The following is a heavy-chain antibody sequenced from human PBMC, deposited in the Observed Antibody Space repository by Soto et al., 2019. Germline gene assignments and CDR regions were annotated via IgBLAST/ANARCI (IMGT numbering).Heavy chain of an antibody. Sequence: QVQLVQSGAEVKTPGASVKVSCKASGYTFTKYSVAWVRQAPGQGLEWMGWISAYNGNTNYAQKLQGRVTMTTDTSTSTAYMELRSLRSDDTAVYYCARRPWEKSDEFDIWGQGTMVTVSS. D-gene: IGHD1-26*01. CDR1: GYTFTKYS. J-gene: IGHJ3*02. CDR2: ISAYNGNT. V-gene: IGHV1-18*04. CDR3: ARRPWEKSDEFDI.